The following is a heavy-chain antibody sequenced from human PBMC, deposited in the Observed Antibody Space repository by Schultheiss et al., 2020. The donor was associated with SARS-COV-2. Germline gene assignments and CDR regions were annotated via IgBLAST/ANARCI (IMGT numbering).Heavy chain of an antibody. Sequence: SETLSLTCTVSGGSISSSSYYWGWIRQPPGKGLEWIGYIYYSGSTNYNPSLKSRVTISVDTSKNQFSLKLSSVTAADTAVYYCARGIAAAGKPYYFDYWGQGTLVTVSS. CDR2: IYYSGST. V-gene: IGHV4-39*01. J-gene: IGHJ4*02. D-gene: IGHD6-13*01. CDR1: GGSISSSSYY. CDR3: ARGIAAAGKPYYFDY.